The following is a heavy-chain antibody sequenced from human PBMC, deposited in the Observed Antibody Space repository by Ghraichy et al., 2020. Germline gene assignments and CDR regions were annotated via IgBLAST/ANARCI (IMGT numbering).Heavy chain of an antibody. Sequence: GGPLRLSCAASGFTVSSNYMSWVRQAPGKGLEWVSVSYSGGSTYYADSVKGRFTISRDISKNTLYLQMNSLRAEDTAVYYCARDRPPSNYAAFDIWGQGTMVTVSS. CDR1: GFTVSSNY. D-gene: IGHD4-11*01. V-gene: IGHV3-53*01. J-gene: IGHJ3*02. CDR2: SYSGGST. CDR3: ARDRPPSNYAAFDI.